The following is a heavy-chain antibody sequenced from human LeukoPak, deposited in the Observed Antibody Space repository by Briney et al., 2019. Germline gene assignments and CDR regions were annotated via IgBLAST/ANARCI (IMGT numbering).Heavy chain of an antibody. CDR3: AKDHKGERITMVRENSDY. V-gene: IGHV3-30*04. J-gene: IGHJ4*02. D-gene: IGHD3-10*01. CDR2: ISYDGSNK. CDR1: GFTFSSYA. Sequence: GGSLRLSCAASGFTFSSYAMHWVRQAPGKGLEWVTIISYDGSNKYYADSVKGRFTISRDNSKNTLYLQMNSLRAEDTAVYYCAKDHKGERITMVRENSDYWGQGTLVTVSS.